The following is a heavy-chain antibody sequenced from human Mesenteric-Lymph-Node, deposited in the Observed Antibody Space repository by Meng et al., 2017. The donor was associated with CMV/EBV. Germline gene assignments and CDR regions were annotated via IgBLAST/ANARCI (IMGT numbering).Heavy chain of an antibody. D-gene: IGHD3-10*01. Sequence: GESLKISCAASGFTFSNYWMHWVRQAPGKGLEWVANIKEDGSEKYYADSVKGRFTISRDNAKNSVYLQTHSLRVEDTAVYYCARDRGLLWFGEPHGFDSWGQGTLVTVSS. V-gene: IGHV3-7*01. CDR2: IKEDGSEK. CDR1: GFTFSNYW. CDR3: ARDRGLLWFGEPHGFDS. J-gene: IGHJ4*02.